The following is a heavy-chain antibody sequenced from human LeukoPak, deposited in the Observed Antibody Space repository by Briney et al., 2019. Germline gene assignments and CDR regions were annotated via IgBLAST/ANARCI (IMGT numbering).Heavy chain of an antibody. J-gene: IGHJ6*03. CDR2: INPNSGGT. CDR1: GYTFTGYY. CDR3: ARGATAGRFSLRPTGAYYMDV. V-gene: IGHV1-2*02. Sequence: ASVKVSCKASGYTFTGYYMHWVRQAPGQGLEWMGWINPNSGGTNYAQKFQGRVTMTRDTSINTAYMELSSLRFDDTAVYYCARGATAGRFSLRPTGAYYMDVWGKGTTVTVSS. D-gene: IGHD6-13*01.